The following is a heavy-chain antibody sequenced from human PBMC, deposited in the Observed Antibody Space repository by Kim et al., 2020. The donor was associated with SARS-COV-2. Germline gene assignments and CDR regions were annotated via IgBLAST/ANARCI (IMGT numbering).Heavy chain of an antibody. V-gene: IGHV3-9*01. CDR1: GFTFDDYA. J-gene: IGHJ4*02. CDR3: AKDQYYDFWSGYLDA. D-gene: IGHD3-3*01. CDR2: ISWNSGSI. Sequence: GGSLRLSCAASGFTFDDYAMHWVRQAPGKGLEWVSGISWNSGSIGYADSVKGRFTISRDNAKNSLYLQMNSLRAEDTALYYCAKDQYYDFWSGYLDAWGQGTLVTVSS.